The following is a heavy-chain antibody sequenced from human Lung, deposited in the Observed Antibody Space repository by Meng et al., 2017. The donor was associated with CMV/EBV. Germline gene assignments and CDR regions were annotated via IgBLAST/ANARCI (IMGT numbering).Heavy chain of an antibody. CDR3: AIAMVVTGFSDHVAFDI. CDR1: GYTFTSYY. J-gene: IGHJ3*02. CDR2: INPSGGST. D-gene: IGHD4-23*01. Sequence: ASVXVSXXASGYTFTSYYMHWGRQAPGQGLEWMGIINPSGGSTSYAQKFQGRVTMTRDTSTSTVYMELSSLRSEDTAVYYCAIAMVVTGFSDHVAFDIWGQGXMVTVSS. V-gene: IGHV1-46*01.